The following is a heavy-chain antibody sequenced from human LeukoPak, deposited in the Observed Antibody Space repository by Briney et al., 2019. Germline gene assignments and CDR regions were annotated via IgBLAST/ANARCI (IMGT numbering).Heavy chain of an antibody. D-gene: IGHD6-13*01. CDR1: GGSISSSNY. V-gene: IGHV4-39*07. J-gene: IGHJ4*02. CDR2: IYYSGTT. Sequence: SETLSLTCTVSGGSISSSNYWGWIRQPPGKGLEWIGSIYYSGTTYYNPSLKSRVTISIDTSKKQFSLKVSSVTAADTAVYYCASAVSSSWTDAFDYWGQGTLVTVSS. CDR3: ASAVSSSWTDAFDY.